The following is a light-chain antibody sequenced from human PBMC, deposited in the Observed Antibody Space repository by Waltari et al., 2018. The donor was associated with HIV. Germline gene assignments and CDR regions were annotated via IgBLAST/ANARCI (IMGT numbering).Light chain of an antibody. CDR2: GNR. J-gene: IGLJ1*01. V-gene: IGLV1-40*01. CDR1: SSTIGAGFH. Sequence: QSVFTQPPSVSVAPGQRMTIPCTGSSSTIGAGFHVHRYHQLPGTAPKVLIYGNRNRPSGVPDRFSGSKSGTSASLAITGLQADDEADYYCQSYDSSLRGHVFGTGTKVTVL. CDR3: QSYDSSLRGHV.